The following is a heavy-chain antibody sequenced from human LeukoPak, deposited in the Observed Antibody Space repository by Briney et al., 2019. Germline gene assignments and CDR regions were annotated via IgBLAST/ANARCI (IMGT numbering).Heavy chain of an antibody. V-gene: IGHV3-30*18. Sequence: GGSLRLSCAASGFTFSSYGMHWVRQAPGKGLEWVAVISYDGSNKYHADSVKGRFTISRDNSKNTLYLQMNSLRAEDTAVYYCAKGGVYYDSSGRGRPFDYWGQGTLVTVSS. CDR2: ISYDGSNK. CDR1: GFTFSSYG. J-gene: IGHJ4*02. D-gene: IGHD3-22*01. CDR3: AKGGVYYDSSGRGRPFDY.